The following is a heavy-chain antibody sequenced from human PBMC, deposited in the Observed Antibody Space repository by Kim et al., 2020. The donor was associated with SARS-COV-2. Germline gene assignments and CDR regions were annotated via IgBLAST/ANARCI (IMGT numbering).Heavy chain of an antibody. CDR2: ISYDGSNK. Sequence: GGSLRLSCAASGFTVSSYAMHWVRQAPGKGLEWVAVISYDGSNKYYADSVKGRFTISRDNSKNTLYLQMNSLRAEDTAVYYCARVESSFGSSWYEGDYYYGMDVWGQGTTVTVSS. CDR3: ARVESSFGSSWYEGDYYYGMDV. V-gene: IGHV3-30*04. D-gene: IGHD6-13*01. J-gene: IGHJ6*02. CDR1: GFTVSSYA.